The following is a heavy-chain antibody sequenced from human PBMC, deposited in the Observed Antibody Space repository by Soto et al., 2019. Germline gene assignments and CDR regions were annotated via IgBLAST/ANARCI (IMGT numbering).Heavy chain of an antibody. Sequence: PGGSLRLSCAASGFTVSDSYMSWVRQAAGKGLEWVSVLFSGGTTYYADSVKGRFTISRDRSKNTLYLQMNSLRAEDTAVYYCARESAGCMDVWGQGTTVTVSS. CDR3: ARESAGCMDV. J-gene: IGHJ6*02. D-gene: IGHD6-19*01. CDR2: LFSGGTT. CDR1: GFTVSDSY. V-gene: IGHV3-66*01.